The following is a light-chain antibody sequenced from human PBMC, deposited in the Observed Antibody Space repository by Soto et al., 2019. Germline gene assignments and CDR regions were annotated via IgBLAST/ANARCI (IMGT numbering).Light chain of an antibody. J-gene: IGLJ1*01. V-gene: IGLV2-14*01. Sequence: QSVLNPPAAASWSPGPSLTISRTGNSSVVGGYNYVSWYQQHPGKAPKLMIYDVSNRPSGVSNRFSGSKSGNTASLTISGLQAEDEADYYCSSYTSSSTWVFGTGTKVTVL. CDR2: DVS. CDR1: SSVVGGYNY. CDR3: SSYTSSSTWV.